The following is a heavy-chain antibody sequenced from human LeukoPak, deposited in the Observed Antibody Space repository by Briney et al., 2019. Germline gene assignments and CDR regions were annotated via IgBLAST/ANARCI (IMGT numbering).Heavy chain of an antibody. V-gene: IGHV1-18*01. D-gene: IGHD2-2*02. Sequence: GASVKVSCKASGYTFTSYGISWVRQAPGQGLEWMGWISAYNGNTNYAQKLQGRVTMTTDTSTSTAYMELRSLRSDDTAVYYCARFVVVPAAILDYYYYYGMDVWGQGTTVTVSS. CDR1: GYTFTSYG. J-gene: IGHJ6*02. CDR2: ISAYNGNT. CDR3: ARFVVVPAAILDYYYYYGMDV.